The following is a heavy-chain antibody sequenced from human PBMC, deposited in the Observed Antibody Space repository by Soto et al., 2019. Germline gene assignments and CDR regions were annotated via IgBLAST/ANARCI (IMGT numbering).Heavy chain of an antibody. Sequence: GGSLRLSCAASGFTFSSYGMHWVRQAPGKGLEWVAVIWYDGSNKYYADSVKGRFTISRDNSKNTLYLQMNSLRAEDTAVYYCARDRGGYCSSTSCQGGYYYYYYGMDVWGQGTTVTVSS. CDR1: GFTFSSYG. V-gene: IGHV3-33*01. J-gene: IGHJ6*02. CDR2: IWYDGSNK. D-gene: IGHD2-2*01. CDR3: ARDRGGYCSSTSCQGGYYYYYYGMDV.